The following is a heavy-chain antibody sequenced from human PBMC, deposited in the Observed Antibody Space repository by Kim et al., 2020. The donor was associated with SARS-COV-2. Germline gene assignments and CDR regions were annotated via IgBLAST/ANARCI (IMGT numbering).Heavy chain of an antibody. Sequence: GGSLRLSCAASGFTFSIYAMDWVRQAPGKGLEWVSGISDSGDSTYSADSVKGRFTISRDNSKNTLYLQMNSLRAEDTAAYYCARESGGTYLYTMDVWGQGTTVTVSS. D-gene: IGHD1-26*01. J-gene: IGHJ6*02. V-gene: IGHV3-23*01. CDR1: GFTFSIYA. CDR3: ARESGGTYLYTMDV. CDR2: ISDSGDST.